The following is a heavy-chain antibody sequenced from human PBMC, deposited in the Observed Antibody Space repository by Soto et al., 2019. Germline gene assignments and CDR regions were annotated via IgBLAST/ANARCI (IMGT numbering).Heavy chain of an antibody. D-gene: IGHD3-10*01. V-gene: IGHV3-33*01. CDR3: ARGAGSGSYWDWFDP. CDR1: GFTFSSYG. Sequence: QVQLVESGGGVVQPGRSLRLSCAASGFTFSSYGMHWVRQAPGKGLEWVAVIWYDGSNKYYADYVKGRLTISRDNSKNPLYLQMNSLRAEDTAVYYCARGAGSGSYWDWFDPWGQGTLVTVSS. J-gene: IGHJ5*02. CDR2: IWYDGSNK.